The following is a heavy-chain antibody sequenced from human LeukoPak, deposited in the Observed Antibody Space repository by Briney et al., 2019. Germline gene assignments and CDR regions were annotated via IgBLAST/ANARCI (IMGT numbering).Heavy chain of an antibody. D-gene: IGHD5-18*01. V-gene: IGHV3-21*01. CDR2: ISNSSTYI. CDR1: GFTFSTYA. CDR3: AREPTAMIL. J-gene: IGHJ4*02. Sequence: GGSLRLSCAASGFTFSTYAVNWVRQTPGKGLEWVSSISNSSTYIYYADSVKGRFTISRDNAKNSLYLQMNSLRVEDTAVYYCAREPTAMILWGQGTLVTVSS.